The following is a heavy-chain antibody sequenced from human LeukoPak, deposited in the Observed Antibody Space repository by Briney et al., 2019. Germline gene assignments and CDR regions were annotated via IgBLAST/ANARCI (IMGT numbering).Heavy chain of an antibody. D-gene: IGHD1-7*01. V-gene: IGHV3-48*03. J-gene: IGHJ4*02. Sequence: GGSLRLSCAASRFTFSSYEMNWVRQAPGKGLEWVSYISGSGSTTHYADSVRGRFTISRDSAKNSLYLQVNSLRADDTAVYYCARGMNFFDYWGQGTLVTVSS. CDR1: RFTFSSYE. CDR2: ISGSGSTT. CDR3: ARGMNFFDY.